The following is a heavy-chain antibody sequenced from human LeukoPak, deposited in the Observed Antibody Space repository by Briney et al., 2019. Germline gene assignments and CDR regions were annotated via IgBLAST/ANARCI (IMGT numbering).Heavy chain of an antibody. Sequence: SETLSLTCTGSGGSVSDYYWSWIRQPAGKGLEWIGRVYTSGYTYYNPSLKSRVTISADTSKKRFSLMLTSVTAADTSVYYCAHGVSLASFDTWGQGTLVTVSS. D-gene: IGHD2-8*01. CDR2: VYTSGYT. V-gene: IGHV4-4*07. CDR1: GGSVSDYY. J-gene: IGHJ5*02. CDR3: AHGVSLASFDT.